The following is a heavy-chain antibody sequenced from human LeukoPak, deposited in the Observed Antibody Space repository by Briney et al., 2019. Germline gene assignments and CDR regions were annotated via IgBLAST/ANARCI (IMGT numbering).Heavy chain of an antibody. CDR3: ARRAYSTFYYYYYMDV. CDR1: GFTFGDYG. CDR2: INWNGGSK. D-gene: IGHD4-11*01. V-gene: IGHV3-20*04. J-gene: IGHJ6*03. Sequence: GSLRPSCAAPGFTFGDYGLRWVPPAPGKGLGWGPGINWNGGSKGYADSVKGRFTISRDNAKNSLYLQMNSLRAEDTALYYCARRAYSTFYYYYYMDVWGKGTTVTVSS.